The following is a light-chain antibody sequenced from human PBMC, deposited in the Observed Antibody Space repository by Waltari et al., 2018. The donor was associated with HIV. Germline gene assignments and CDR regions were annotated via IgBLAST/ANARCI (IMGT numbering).Light chain of an antibody. CDR1: SSDIGAYDS. J-gene: IGLJ3*02. CDR3: SSYGDSLRVL. CDR2: EVT. V-gene: IGLV2-8*01. Sequence: QSALTQPPSASGSLGQSATISCTGPSSDIGAYDSVSWFQQHPRSAPKCLLYEVTRRPSTFSDRFSGSRSGSTAFLTVAGLQPDDEATYFCSSYGDSLRVLFGGGTNVTVL.